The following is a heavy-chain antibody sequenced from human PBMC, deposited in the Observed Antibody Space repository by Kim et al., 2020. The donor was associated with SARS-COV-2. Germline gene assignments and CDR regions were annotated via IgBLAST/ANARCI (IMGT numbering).Heavy chain of an antibody. D-gene: IGHD4-17*01. J-gene: IGHJ6*02. CDR2: IKSKTDGGTT. V-gene: IGHV3-15*01. CDR1: GFTFSNAW. CDR3: TTRGIYGDYDRGWGRRAYYYYGMDV. Sequence: GGSLRLSCAASGFTFSNAWMSWVRQAPGKGLEWVGRIKSKTDGGTTDYAAPVKGRFTISRDDSKNTLYLQMNSLKTEDTAVYYCTTRGIYGDYDRGWGRRAYYYYGMDVWGQGTTVTVSS.